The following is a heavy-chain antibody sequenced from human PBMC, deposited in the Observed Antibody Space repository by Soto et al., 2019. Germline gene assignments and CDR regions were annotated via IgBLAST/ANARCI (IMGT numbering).Heavy chain of an antibody. V-gene: IGHV1-69*06. CDR1: GVTFSSYA. CDR2: IIPICGTA. Sequence: SVKVSCKASGVTFSSYAISWVRQAPGQGLEWMGGIIPICGTANYAHKFQGRVTHTADKSTSTDYIEPSSLSYEDTAGYYCARVDYDSSGYYYAPFDYWGQGTLVTVSS. CDR3: ARVDYDSSGYYYAPFDY. D-gene: IGHD3-22*01. J-gene: IGHJ4*02.